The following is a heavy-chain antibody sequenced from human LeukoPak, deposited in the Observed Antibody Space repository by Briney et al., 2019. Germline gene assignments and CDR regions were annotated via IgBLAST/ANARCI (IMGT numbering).Heavy chain of an antibody. CDR1: GYTFTKYY. CDR3: ARGRGIAAPGPRSLFDY. Sequence: ASVKVSFKASGYTFTKYYVHWVRQAPGQGLEWMGIIDPSGGSTSYAQTFQGRVTMTRDTSTSTFYMELSSLRSEDTAVYYCARGRGIAAPGPRSLFDYWGQGTLVTVSS. CDR2: IDPSGGST. J-gene: IGHJ4*02. D-gene: IGHD6-13*01. V-gene: IGHV1-46*01.